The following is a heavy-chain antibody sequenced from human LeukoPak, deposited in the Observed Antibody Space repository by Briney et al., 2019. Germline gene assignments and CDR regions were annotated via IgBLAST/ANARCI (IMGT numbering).Heavy chain of an antibody. CDR2: VWYDGSDK. D-gene: IGHD4-23*01. CDR3: ARADGSKVVPRHLDH. V-gene: IGHV3-33*01. CDR1: GFTFSNYG. Sequence: QPGRSLRLSCAASGFTFSNYGIHWVRQAPGKGLEWVAVVWYDGSDKYYADSVKGRFTISRDNSKNTSHLQMNSLRAEDTAVYYCARADGSKVVPRHLDHWGQGTLVTVSS. J-gene: IGHJ4*02.